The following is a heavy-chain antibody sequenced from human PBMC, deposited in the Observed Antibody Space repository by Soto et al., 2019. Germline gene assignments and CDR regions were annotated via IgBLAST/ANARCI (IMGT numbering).Heavy chain of an antibody. CDR1: GGTFSSYT. V-gene: IGHV1-69*02. CDR3: ARGVHTYYYDSSGYDGMDV. J-gene: IGHJ6*02. D-gene: IGHD3-22*01. Sequence: QVQLVQSGAEVKKPGSSVKVSCKASGGTFSSYTISWVRQAPGQGLEWMGRIIPILGIANYAQKFQGRVTITADKSTITAYMELSSLRSEDTAVYYCARGVHTYYYDSSGYDGMDVWGQGTTVTVSS. CDR2: IIPILGIA.